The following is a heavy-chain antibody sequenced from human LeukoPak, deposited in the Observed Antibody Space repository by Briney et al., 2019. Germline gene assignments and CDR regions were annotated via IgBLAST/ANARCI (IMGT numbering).Heavy chain of an antibody. Sequence: SETLSLTCTVSGGSISSSSYYWGWIRQPPGKGLEWIGSIYYSGSTYYNPSLKSRVTISVDTSKNQSSLKMSSVTAADTAVYYCARHVARGSSGLTAFDIWGQETMVTVSS. D-gene: IGHD3-22*01. CDR1: GGSISSSSYY. V-gene: IGHV4-39*01. CDR2: IYYSGST. J-gene: IGHJ3*02. CDR3: ARHVARGSSGLTAFDI.